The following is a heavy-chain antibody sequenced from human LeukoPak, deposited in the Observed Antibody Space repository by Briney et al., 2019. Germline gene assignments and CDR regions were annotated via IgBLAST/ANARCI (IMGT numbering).Heavy chain of an antibody. V-gene: IGHV4-61*02. D-gene: IGHD3-10*01. J-gene: IGHJ6*03. CDR3: ARRPYYYGSGSYYYYYMDV. CDR2: IYTSGST. Sequence: SQNLSLTCTVSGGSISSGSYYWSWIRQPAGKGLEWIGRIYTSGSTNYNPSLKSRVTISVDTSKNQFSLKLSSVTAADTAVYYCARRPYYYGSGSYYYYYMDVWGKGTTVTVSS. CDR1: GGSISSGSYY.